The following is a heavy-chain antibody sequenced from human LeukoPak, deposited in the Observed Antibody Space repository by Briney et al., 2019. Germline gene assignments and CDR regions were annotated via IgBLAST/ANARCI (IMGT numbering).Heavy chain of an antibody. V-gene: IGHV1-18*01. CDR2: ISAYNGNT. J-gene: IGHJ6*03. D-gene: IGHD2-2*01. CDR3: ARVPVDCSSTTCYRYYYYYMDV. CDR1: GYTFTSYG. Sequence: GGSVKVSCKTSGYTFTSYGITWVRQAPGQGLECMGWISAYNGNTNYAQKLQGRVTMTTDTSTSTAYMELRSLRSDDTAVYYCARVPVDCSSTTCYRYYYYYMDVWGKGTTVTISS.